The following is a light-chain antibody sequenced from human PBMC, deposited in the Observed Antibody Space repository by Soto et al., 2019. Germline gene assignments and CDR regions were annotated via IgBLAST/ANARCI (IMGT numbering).Light chain of an antibody. CDR1: QDISSW. J-gene: IGKJ3*01. CDR2: AAS. V-gene: IGKV1-12*02. CDR3: QQAKSFPST. Sequence: DIQMTQSPSSVSASVGDRVSITCRASQDISSWWAWYQQKPGKAPNLLIYAASTLESGAPSRFSGSGFGTDFSLTISSLHPEDVATYYCQQAKSFPSTFGPGTKVDIK.